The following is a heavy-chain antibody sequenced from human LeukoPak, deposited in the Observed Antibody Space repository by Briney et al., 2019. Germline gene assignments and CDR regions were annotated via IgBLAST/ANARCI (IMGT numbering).Heavy chain of an antibody. CDR2: IYSGGST. CDR1: GFTVSSNY. Sequence: QSGGSLRLSCAASGFTVSSNYMSWVRQAPGKGLEWVSVIYSGGSTYYADSVKGRFTISRDNSKNTLYLQMNSLRAEDTAVYYCARGLRGGYYYYMDVWGKGTTVTVSS. D-gene: IGHD2-21*02. J-gene: IGHJ6*03. V-gene: IGHV3-53*01. CDR3: ARGLRGGYYYYMDV.